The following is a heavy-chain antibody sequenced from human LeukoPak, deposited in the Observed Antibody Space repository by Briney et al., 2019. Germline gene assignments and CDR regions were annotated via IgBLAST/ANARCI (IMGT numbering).Heavy chain of an antibody. CDR3: ARGKERMSSGVYDY. V-gene: IGHV1-69*06. CDR1: GGGFGNYG. D-gene: IGHD3/OR15-3a*01. J-gene: IGHJ4*02. CDR2: VIPIFGSS. Sequence: ASVKVSCKASGGGFGNYGITWVRQAPGQGLEWVGGVIPIFGSSNYAPKFQGRVTITADRSTSTAYMELSSLRSEDTAVYYCARGKERMSSGVYDYWGQGTPVTVSS.